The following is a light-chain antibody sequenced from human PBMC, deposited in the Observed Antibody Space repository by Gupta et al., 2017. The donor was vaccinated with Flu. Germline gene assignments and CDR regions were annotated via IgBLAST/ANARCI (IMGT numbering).Light chain of an antibody. CDR3: QQFGSSPLIS. CDR1: QSVTGNY. J-gene: IGKJ4*01. CDR2: AAS. Sequence: EIVLTQSPGTLSLSPGERATLSCRASQSVTGNYLAWYQQKPGQAPRLLIYAASSRATGIPDRFSGSGSGTDFTLTVNNREPEDSAVYYCQQFGSSPLISFGGGTKVEIK. V-gene: IGKV3-20*01.